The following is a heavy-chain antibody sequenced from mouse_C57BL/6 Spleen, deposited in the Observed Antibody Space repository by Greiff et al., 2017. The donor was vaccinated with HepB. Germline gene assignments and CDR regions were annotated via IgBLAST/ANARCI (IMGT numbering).Heavy chain of an antibody. D-gene: IGHD1-1*01. CDR3: AFYYGSSKLHWYFDV. Sequence: QVQLQQSGAELVRPGSSVKLSCKASGYTFTSYWMHWVKQRPIQGLEWIGNIDPSDSETHYNQKFKDKATLTVDKSSSTAYMQLSSLTSEDSAVYYCAFYYGSSKLHWYFDVWGTGTTVTVSS. V-gene: IGHV1-52*01. CDR2: IDPSDSET. CDR1: GYTFTSYW. J-gene: IGHJ1*03.